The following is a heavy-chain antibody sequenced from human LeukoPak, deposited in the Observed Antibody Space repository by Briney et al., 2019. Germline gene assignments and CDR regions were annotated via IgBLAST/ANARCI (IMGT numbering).Heavy chain of an antibody. CDR1: GGTFSSYA. J-gene: IGHJ6*02. CDR2: IIPIRGLA. D-gene: IGHD2-15*01. Sequence: GSSVKVSCKASGGTFSSYAISWVRQAPGQGLEWMGRIIPIRGLANYAQKFQGRVTITADKSTSTAYMELSSLRSEDTAVYYCARVIRCSGGSCYSGVHYYYGMDVWGQGTTVTVSS. V-gene: IGHV1-69*04. CDR3: ARVIRCSGGSCYSGVHYYYGMDV.